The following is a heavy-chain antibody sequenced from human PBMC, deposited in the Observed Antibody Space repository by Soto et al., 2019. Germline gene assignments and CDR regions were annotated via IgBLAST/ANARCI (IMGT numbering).Heavy chain of an antibody. CDR3: VRDSPGDY. CDR1: GFIFSNYW. V-gene: IGHV3-74*01. Sequence: EVQLVESGGGLVQPGGSLRLSCAGSGFIFSNYWMHWVRQAPGKGLEWVSRIDHDGPTDYADSVRGRFTISRDHAESTLYLQMNSLRPEDTAVYYCVRDSPGDYWGQGTLVTVSS. CDR2: IDHDGPT. J-gene: IGHJ4*02.